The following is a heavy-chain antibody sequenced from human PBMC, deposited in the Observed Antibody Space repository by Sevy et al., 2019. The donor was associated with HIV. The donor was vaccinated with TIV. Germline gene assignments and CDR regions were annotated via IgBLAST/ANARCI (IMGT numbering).Heavy chain of an antibody. V-gene: IGHV5-51*01. CDR2: VYPGDSDA. CDR1: GYNFATYW. D-gene: IGHD3-10*01. CDR3: ARLTSPRVYYFDY. Sequence: GESLKISCQGYGYNFATYWIGWVRQMPGKGLEWMGNVYPGDSDARYNSSFKGQVTISADKSIITAYLEWRSLKPSDTAIYYCARLTSPRVYYFDYWGQGTLVTVSS. J-gene: IGHJ4*02.